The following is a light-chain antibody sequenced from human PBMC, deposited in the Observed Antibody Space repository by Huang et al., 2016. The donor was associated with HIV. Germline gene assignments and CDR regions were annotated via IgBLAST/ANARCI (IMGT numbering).Light chain of an antibody. J-gene: IGKJ3*01. CDR1: RHIYSY. V-gene: IGKV1-33*01. CDR3: QQYDSLPRT. CDR2: DAA. Sequence: DIQMTQSPSSLSASIGDRVTLTCRASRHIYSYLNWYQHRPGKAPKPLIYDAANLEVGVPSRFSVSGSGRNFTLIISSLQPEDFATYYCQQYDSLPRTFGPGTKV.